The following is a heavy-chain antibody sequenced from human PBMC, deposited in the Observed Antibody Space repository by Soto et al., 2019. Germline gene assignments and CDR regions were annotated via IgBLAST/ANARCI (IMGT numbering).Heavy chain of an antibody. D-gene: IGHD3-16*01. CDR3: ARMATFGSLNWFDP. CDR2: MNPGSGDT. Sequence: ASVKVSCKASGYSFTNNDVSWVRQATGQGLEWMGWMNPGSGDTGYAQKFQGRVTMTRDISTATAYMELSSLRSDDTATYYCARMATFGSLNWFDPWGQGTLVTSPQ. J-gene: IGHJ5*02. CDR1: GYSFTNND. V-gene: IGHV1-8*01.